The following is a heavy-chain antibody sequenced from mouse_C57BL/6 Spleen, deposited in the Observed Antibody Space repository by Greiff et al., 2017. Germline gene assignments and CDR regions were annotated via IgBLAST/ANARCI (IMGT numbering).Heavy chain of an antibody. CDR1: GFNIKDYY. Sequence: VQLKESGAELVKPGASVKLSCTASGFNIKDYYMHWVKQRTEQGLEWIGRIDPEDGETKYAPKFPGKATITADTSSNTAYLQLSSLTSADTAVYYCARRGDYDYDDVYFDYWGQGTTLTVSS. V-gene: IGHV14-2*01. CDR2: IDPEDGET. D-gene: IGHD2-4*01. J-gene: IGHJ2*01. CDR3: ARRGDYDYDDVYFDY.